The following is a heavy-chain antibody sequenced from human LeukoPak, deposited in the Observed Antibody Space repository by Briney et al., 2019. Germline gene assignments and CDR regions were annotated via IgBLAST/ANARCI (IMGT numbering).Heavy chain of an antibody. D-gene: IGHD5-24*01. CDR2: IYHSGST. Sequence: SETLSLTCAVSGYSIGSGYYWGWIRQPPGKGLEWIGSIYHSGSTYYNPSLKSRVTISVDTSKNQFSLKLSSVTAADTAVYYCASAQKPVDGYNDGRGSPFDYWGQGTLVTVSS. J-gene: IGHJ4*02. CDR1: GYSIGSGYY. V-gene: IGHV4-38-2*01. CDR3: ASAQKPVDGYNDGRGSPFDY.